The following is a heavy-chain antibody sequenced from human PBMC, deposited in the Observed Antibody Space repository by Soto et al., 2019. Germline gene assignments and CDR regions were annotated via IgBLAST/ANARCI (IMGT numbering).Heavy chain of an antibody. CDR1: GYSFTNYG. V-gene: IGHV1-18*01. J-gene: IGHJ6*03. D-gene: IGHD6-19*01. Sequence: QDPLVQSGAEVKKPGASVTVSCKASGYSFTNYGVTWVRQAPGQGLEWMGWISAFNGNTHYAQNLQGRVTMTTDASTSTAYMELRSLRPDDRAVYYCARDRGVAPPVAGNTHYYYYMDVWGKGTTVTVSS. CDR3: ARDRGVAPPVAGNTHYYYYMDV. CDR2: ISAFNGNT.